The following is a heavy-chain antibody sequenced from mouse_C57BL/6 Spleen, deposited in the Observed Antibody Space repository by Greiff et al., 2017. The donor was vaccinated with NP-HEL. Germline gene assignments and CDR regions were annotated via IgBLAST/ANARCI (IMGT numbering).Heavy chain of an antibody. Sequence: QVQLKQPGAELVRPGTSVKLSCKASGYTFTSYWMHWVKQRPGQGLEWIGVIDPSDSYTNYNQKFKGKATLTVDTSSSTAYIQLSSLTSEDSAVYYCAYITTVEAMDYWGQGTSVTVSS. J-gene: IGHJ4*01. CDR3: AYITTVEAMDY. CDR1: GYTFTSYW. CDR2: IDPSDSYT. D-gene: IGHD1-1*01. V-gene: IGHV1-59*01.